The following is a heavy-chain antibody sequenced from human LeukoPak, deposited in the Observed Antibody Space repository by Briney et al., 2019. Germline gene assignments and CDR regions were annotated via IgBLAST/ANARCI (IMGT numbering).Heavy chain of an antibody. V-gene: IGHV4-39*07. CDR1: GGSMSSSTCC. D-gene: IGHD1-14*01. Sequence: SETLSLTCTASGGSMSSSTCCWGWIRQPPGKGLEWIGTICYSGNTFYNPSLQSRVTISVDTSKNQFSLKLSSVTAADTAVYYCVKDRGNHVTDYWGQGTLVTVSS. CDR2: ICYSGNT. CDR3: VKDRGNHVTDY. J-gene: IGHJ4*02.